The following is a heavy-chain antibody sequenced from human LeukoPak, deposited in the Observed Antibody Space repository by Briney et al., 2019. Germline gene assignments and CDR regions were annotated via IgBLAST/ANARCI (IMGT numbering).Heavy chain of an antibody. J-gene: IGHJ4*02. CDR2: INHSGST. CDR1: GGSISSSSYY. V-gene: IGHV4-39*07. D-gene: IGHD5-18*01. Sequence: SETLSLTCTVSGGSISSSSYYWSWIRQPPGKGLEWIGEINHSGSTNYNPSRKSRVTISVDTSKNQFSLKLSSVTAADTAVYYCARVDTAMVTFFDYWGQGTLVTVSS. CDR3: ARVDTAMVTFFDY.